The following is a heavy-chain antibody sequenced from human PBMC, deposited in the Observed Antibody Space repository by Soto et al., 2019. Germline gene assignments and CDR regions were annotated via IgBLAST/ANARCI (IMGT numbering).Heavy chain of an antibody. J-gene: IGHJ6*02. CDR1: GYTFTGYY. V-gene: IGHV1-2*02. CDR2: INPNSGGT. Sequence: QVQLVQSGAEVKKPGASVKVSCKASGYTFTGYYMHWVRQAPGQGLEWMGWINPNSGGTNYAQKFQGGVTMTRDTSISTAYMELSRLRSDDTAVYYCAREEYNWNYLYYYYGMDVWGQGTTVTVSS. D-gene: IGHD1-7*01. CDR3: AREEYNWNYLYYYYGMDV.